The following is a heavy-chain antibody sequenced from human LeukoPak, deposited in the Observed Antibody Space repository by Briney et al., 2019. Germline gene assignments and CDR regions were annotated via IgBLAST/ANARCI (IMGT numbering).Heavy chain of an antibody. D-gene: IGHD6-6*01. CDR2: IYYDGST. V-gene: IGHV4-39*07. CDR3: ARVYRSSHLDY. Sequence: SETLSLTCTVSAGSISITNYYWGWIRQPPGKGLEWIGNIYYDGSTYYNPSLKSRVTISVDTSRNQFSLKLNSVTAADTAVYYCARVYRSSHLDYWGQGTLVTVSS. J-gene: IGHJ4*02. CDR1: AGSISITNYY.